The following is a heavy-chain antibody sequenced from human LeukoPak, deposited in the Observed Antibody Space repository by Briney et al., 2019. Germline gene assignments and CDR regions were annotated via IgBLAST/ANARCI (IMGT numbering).Heavy chain of an antibody. Sequence: ASVKVSCKASGGTFSSYAISWVRQAPGQGREWMGGIIPIFGTANYAQKFQGRVTITADESTSTAYMELSSLRSEDTAVYYCARALYGSGSYYRNYYHYMDVWGKGTTVTVSS. CDR1: GGTFSSYA. J-gene: IGHJ6*03. CDR3: ARALYGSGSYYRNYYHYMDV. CDR2: IIPIFGTA. V-gene: IGHV1-69*13. D-gene: IGHD3-10*01.